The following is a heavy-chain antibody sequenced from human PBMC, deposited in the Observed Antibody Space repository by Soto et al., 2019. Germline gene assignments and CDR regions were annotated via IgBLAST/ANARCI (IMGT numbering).Heavy chain of an antibody. Sequence: PGGSLRLSCAASGFTFSCYAMSWVRQAPGKGLEWVSAISGSGGSTYYADSVKGRFTISRDNSKNTLYLQMNSLRAEDTAVYYCATPSQRFGELLSYYYYGMDVWGQGTTVTVSS. CDR3: ATPSQRFGELLSYYYYGMDV. CDR2: ISGSGGST. V-gene: IGHV3-23*01. J-gene: IGHJ6*02. CDR1: GFTFSCYA. D-gene: IGHD3-10*01.